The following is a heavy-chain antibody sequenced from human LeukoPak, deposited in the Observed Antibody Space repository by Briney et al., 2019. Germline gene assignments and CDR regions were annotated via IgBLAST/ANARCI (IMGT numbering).Heavy chain of an antibody. V-gene: IGHV3-21*01. D-gene: IGHD2-2*02. CDR2: ISSSSSYI. J-gene: IGHJ6*03. Sequence: AGGSLRLSCAASGFTFSSYSMNWVRQAPGKGLEWVSSISSSSSYIYYADSVKGRFTISRDNAKNSLYLQMNSLRAEDTAVYYCARARGYCSSTSCYMGYYYYMDVWGKGTTVTVSS. CDR3: ARARGYCSSTSCYMGYYYYMDV. CDR1: GFTFSSYS.